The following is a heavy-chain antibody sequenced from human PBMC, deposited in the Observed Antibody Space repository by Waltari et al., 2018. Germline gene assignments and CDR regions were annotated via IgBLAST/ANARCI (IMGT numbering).Heavy chain of an antibody. V-gene: IGHV4-4*02. CDR3: ARDRGRGLYLDS. D-gene: IGHD2-15*01. J-gene: IGHJ4*02. CDR2: VHRSERT. Sequence: QLQLQQSGPGLVKPSESLSLTCAVSGDSMGSRDFWSWVRQSPGKGLEWIGQVHRSERTNYNPSLASRVTMSIDTSNNQSSLKVTSATAADTAVYYCARDRGRGLYLDSWGQGILVTVSP. CDR1: GDSMGSRDF.